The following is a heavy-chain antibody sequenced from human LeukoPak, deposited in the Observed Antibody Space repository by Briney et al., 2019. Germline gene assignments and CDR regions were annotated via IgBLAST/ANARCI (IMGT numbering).Heavy chain of an antibody. CDR3: ARRYCSSTSCYIRGTRAFDI. D-gene: IGHD2-2*02. J-gene: IGHJ3*02. V-gene: IGHV4-39*07. CDR1: GGSISSSSHY. CDR2: MYYRGST. Sequence: SETLSLTCTVSGGSISSSSHYWGWIRQPPGKGLEWIAIMYYRGSTYYNPSLKSRVTISVDTSKNQFSLKLSSVTAADTAVYYCARRYCSSTSCYIRGTRAFDIWGQGTMVTVSS.